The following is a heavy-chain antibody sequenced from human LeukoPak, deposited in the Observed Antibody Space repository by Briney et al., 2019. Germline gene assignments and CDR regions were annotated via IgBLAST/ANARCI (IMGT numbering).Heavy chain of an antibody. V-gene: IGHV1-2*02. Sequence: ASVKVSCKASGYTFTSYGISWVRQAPGQGLEWMGWINPNSGGTNHAQKFQARVTMTRDTSISTAYMELSRLRSDDTAVYYCARDPDTSGSCSHWGQGTLVTVSS. CDR1: GYTFTSYG. D-gene: IGHD3-10*01. J-gene: IGHJ4*02. CDR2: INPNSGGT. CDR3: ARDPDTSGSCSH.